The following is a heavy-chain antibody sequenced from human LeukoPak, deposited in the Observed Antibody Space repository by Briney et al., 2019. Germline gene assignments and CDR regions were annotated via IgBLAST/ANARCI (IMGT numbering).Heavy chain of an antibody. D-gene: IGHD2-2*01. Sequence: SQTLSLTCTVSGGSISSGGYYWSWIRQPAGKGLEWIGRIYTSGSTNYNPSLKSRVTISVDTSKNQFSLKLSSVTAADTAAYYCAREIVVVPAAIWFDPWGQGTLVTVSS. CDR3: AREIVVVPAAIWFDP. J-gene: IGHJ5*02. CDR2: IYTSGST. CDR1: GGSISSGGYY. V-gene: IGHV4-61*02.